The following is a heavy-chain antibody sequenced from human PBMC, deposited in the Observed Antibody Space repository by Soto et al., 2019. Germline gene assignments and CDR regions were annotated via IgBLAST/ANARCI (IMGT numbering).Heavy chain of an antibody. CDR3: AKDRFNSIAAAAKGRLFWFDP. V-gene: IGHV4-34*01. CDR1: GGSFSGYY. D-gene: IGHD6-13*01. CDR2: INHSGST. J-gene: IGHJ5*02. Sequence: QVQLQQWGAGLLKPSETLSLTCAVYGGSFSGYYWSWIRQPPGKGLEWIGEINHSGSTNYNPSLTSCVTISVTTSQNQLSQKLRSVPAADTAVYYCAKDRFNSIAAAAKGRLFWFDPWGQGTLVTVSS.